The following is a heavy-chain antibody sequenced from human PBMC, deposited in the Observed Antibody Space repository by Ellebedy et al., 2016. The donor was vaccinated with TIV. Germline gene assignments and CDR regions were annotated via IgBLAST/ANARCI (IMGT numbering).Heavy chain of an antibody. Sequence: GESLKISCAASEFAFETDWMTWVRQAPGKGLEWVANINQDGSDQSYVDSVKVRFSISRDNAKNSLYLQMNSLRAEDTAVYYCARGGATSSRYWRNWGQGALVTVSS. V-gene: IGHV3-7*01. D-gene: IGHD2-2*01. CDR1: EFAFETDW. CDR2: INQDGSDQ. J-gene: IGHJ4*02. CDR3: ARGGATSSRYWRN.